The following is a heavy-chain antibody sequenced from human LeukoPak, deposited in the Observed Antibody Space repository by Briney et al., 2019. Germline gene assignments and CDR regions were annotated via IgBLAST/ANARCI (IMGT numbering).Heavy chain of an antibody. Sequence: PGRTLRLSCAASGFTFSSYAMHWVRQAPGKGLEWVALIPYDGSNKYYADSVKGRFTVSRDNSKNTLYLQMNRLRAEDTAVYYCAKVSPPGYCNGGRCHSFAYWGQGTLVTVSS. CDR2: IPYDGSNK. CDR1: GFTFSSYA. CDR3: AKVSPPGYCNGGRCHSFAY. D-gene: IGHD2-15*01. J-gene: IGHJ4*02. V-gene: IGHV3-30*04.